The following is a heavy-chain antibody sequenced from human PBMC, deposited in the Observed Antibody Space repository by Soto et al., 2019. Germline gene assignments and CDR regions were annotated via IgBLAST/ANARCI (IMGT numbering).Heavy chain of an antibody. CDR1: GFTFSSYA. CDR2: ISYDGSNK. D-gene: IGHD3-9*01. J-gene: IGHJ6*02. CDR3: ARAHLQALDYDILTGYYVSYYYYGMDV. V-gene: IGHV3-30-3*01. Sequence: GGSLRLSCAASGFTFSSYAMHWVRQAPGKGLEWVAVISYDGSNKYYADSVKGRFTISRDNSKNTLYLQMNSLRAEDTAVYYCARAHLQALDYDILTGYYVSYYYYGMDVWGQGTTVTVS.